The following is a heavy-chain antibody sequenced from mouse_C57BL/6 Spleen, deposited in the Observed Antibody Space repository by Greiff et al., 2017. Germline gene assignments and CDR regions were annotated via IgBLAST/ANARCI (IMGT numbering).Heavy chain of an antibody. J-gene: IGHJ2*01. CDR3: AKWAVVATSDY. Sequence: QVQLQQPGAELVKPGASVKLSCKASGYTFTSYWMQWVKQRPGQGLGWIGAIDPSASYTTYNQKFKGEAPLTVDTSSTPAYMQLMSVTSEDSAVYYCAKWAVVATSDYWGQGTTLTVSS. CDR1: GYTFTSYW. V-gene: IGHV1-50*01. D-gene: IGHD1-1*01. CDR2: IDPSASYT.